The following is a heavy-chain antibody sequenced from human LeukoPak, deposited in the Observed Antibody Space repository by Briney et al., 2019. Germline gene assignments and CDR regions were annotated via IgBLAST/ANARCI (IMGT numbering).Heavy chain of an antibody. J-gene: IGHJ4*02. CDR1: GFTFSSYA. D-gene: IGHD6-6*01. Sequence: PGGSLRLSCAASGFTFSSYAMSWVRQAPGKGLEWVSAISGSGGSTYYAGSVKGRFTISRDNSKSTLYLQMNSLRAEDTAVYYCAKDASYSSSLLDYWGQGTLVTVSS. V-gene: IGHV3-23*01. CDR2: ISGSGGST. CDR3: AKDASYSSSLLDY.